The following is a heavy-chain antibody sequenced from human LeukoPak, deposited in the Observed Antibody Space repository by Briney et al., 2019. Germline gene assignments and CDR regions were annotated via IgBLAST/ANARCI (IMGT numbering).Heavy chain of an antibody. CDR2: IKKDGSEK. CDR3: ARLLVYNSGGEAFDY. Sequence: GGSLRLSCAAFGFTFSRYWMSWVRQAPGKGLEWVANIKKDGSEKYYVDSVKGRFTISRDNAKNPLYLQMNSLRAEDTAVYYCARLLVYNSGGEAFDYWGPGTLVTVSS. V-gene: IGHV3-7*01. CDR1: GFTFSRYW. J-gene: IGHJ4*02. D-gene: IGHD3-10*01.